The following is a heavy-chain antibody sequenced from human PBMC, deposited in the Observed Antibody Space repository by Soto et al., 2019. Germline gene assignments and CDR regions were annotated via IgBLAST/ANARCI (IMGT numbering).Heavy chain of an antibody. CDR1: GFTFDDYA. CDR2: ISWNSGSI. Sequence: EVQLVESGGGLVQPGRSLRLSCAASGFTFDDYAMHWVRQAPGKGLEWVSGISWNSGSIGYADSVKGRFTIPRDNAKNSLYLQMNSLRAEDTALYYCAKAAVAGDFDYWGQGTMVTVSS. V-gene: IGHV3-9*01. CDR3: AKAAVAGDFDY. D-gene: IGHD6-19*01. J-gene: IGHJ4*02.